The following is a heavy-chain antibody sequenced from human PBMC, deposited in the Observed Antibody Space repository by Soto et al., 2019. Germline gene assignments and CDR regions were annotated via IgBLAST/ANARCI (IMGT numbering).Heavy chain of an antibody. V-gene: IGHV4-59*01. CDR1: GGSINSYY. Sequence: QVQLQESGPGLVKPSETLSLTCSVSGGSINSYYWSWIRQPPGKGLEWIGYIYNSVSTNYNPSLKSRATISIGASRNQFSLNLRSVTAADTAVYYCARDSGNKYRGYEYWFFDLWGRGTLVTVSS. J-gene: IGHJ2*01. CDR2: IYNSVST. CDR3: ARDSGNKYRGYEYWFFDL. D-gene: IGHD5-12*01.